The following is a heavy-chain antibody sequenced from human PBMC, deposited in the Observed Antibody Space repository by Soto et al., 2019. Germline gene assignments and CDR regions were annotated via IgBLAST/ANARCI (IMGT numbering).Heavy chain of an antibody. CDR3: ARDNSPGRAFY. CDR1: GTSISIGAYF. Sequence: PSDTLSLTCTVSGTSISIGAYFWSWIRQHPGKGLEWIGDIYYSGTTHYNPSLKSRLTISVDTSKNQFSLNLSSVTAADTAVYYCARDNSPGRAFYWGQGILVTVSS. CDR2: IYYSGTT. D-gene: IGHD1-20*01. V-gene: IGHV4-31*03. J-gene: IGHJ4*02.